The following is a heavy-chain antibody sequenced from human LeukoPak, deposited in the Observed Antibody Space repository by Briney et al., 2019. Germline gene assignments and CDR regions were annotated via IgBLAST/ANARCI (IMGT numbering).Heavy chain of an antibody. CDR1: GGSFSGYY. J-gene: IGHJ4*02. Sequence: SETLSLTCAVYGGSFSGYYWSWIRQPPGKGLEWIGEINHSGSTNYNPSLKSRVTISVDTSKNQFSLKLSSVTATDTAVYYCARRQRWLHHFDYWGQGTLVTVSS. D-gene: IGHD5-24*01. CDR2: INHSGST. V-gene: IGHV4-34*01. CDR3: ARRQRWLHHFDY.